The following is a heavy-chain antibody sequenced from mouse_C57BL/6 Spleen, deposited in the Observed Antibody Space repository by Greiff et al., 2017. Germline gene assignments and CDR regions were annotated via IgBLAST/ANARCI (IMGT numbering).Heavy chain of an antibody. CDR1: GFTFSNYW. J-gene: IGHJ4*01. Sequence: DVKLVESGGGLVQPGGSMKLSCVASGFTFSNYWMNWVRQSPEKGLEWVAQIRLKSDNYATHYAESVKGRFTISRDDSKSSVYLQMNNLRAEDTGIYYCTAGSYYAMDYWGQGTSVTVSS. CDR3: TAGSYYAMDY. V-gene: IGHV6-3*01. CDR2: IRLKSDNYAT.